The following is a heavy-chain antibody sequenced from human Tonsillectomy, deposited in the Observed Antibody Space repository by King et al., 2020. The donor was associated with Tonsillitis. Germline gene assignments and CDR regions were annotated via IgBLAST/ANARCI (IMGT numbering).Heavy chain of an antibody. J-gene: IGHJ6*03. Sequence: QLQESGPGLLKPSETLSLTCTVSGGSISSHYWSWIRQPPGKGLEWIGYISDTGGTNDNPSLKSRVTISVDTSKNQFSLKLSSVTAADSAVYYCARDRRLYDTVNYYYMDVWGKGTAVTVSS. D-gene: IGHD3-9*01. V-gene: IGHV4-59*11. CDR3: ARDRRLYDTVNYYYMDV. CDR1: GGSISSHY. CDR2: ISDTGGT.